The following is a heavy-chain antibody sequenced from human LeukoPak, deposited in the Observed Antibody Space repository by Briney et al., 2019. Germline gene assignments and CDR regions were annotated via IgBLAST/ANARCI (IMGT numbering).Heavy chain of an antibody. J-gene: IGHJ6*03. CDR3: ARDRRVVRGVNTYYYYMDV. V-gene: IGHV6-1*01. CDR2: TYYRSKWYN. D-gene: IGHD3-10*01. Sequence: SQTLSLTCAISGDSVSSNSAAWNWIRQSPSRGLEWLGRTYYRSKWYNDYAVSVKSRITINPDTSKNQFSLQLISVTPEDTAVYYCARDRRVVRGVNTYYYYMDVWGKGTTVTISS. CDR1: GDSVSSNSAA.